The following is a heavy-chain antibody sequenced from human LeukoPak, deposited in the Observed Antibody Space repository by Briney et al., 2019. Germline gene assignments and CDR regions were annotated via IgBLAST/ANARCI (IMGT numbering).Heavy chain of an antibody. CDR2: TSGSGGST. Sequence: PGGSLRLSCAASGFAFRIYAMSWVRQAPGKGLEWVSTTSGSGGSTYYVDSVKGRFTISRDTSKSTLYLQMNSLRAEDTAVYYCAKDSGPAGYSGMDGWGQGTKGTVSS. CDR3: AKDSGPAGYSGMDG. CDR1: GFAFRIYA. J-gene: IGHJ6*02. V-gene: IGHV3-23*01. D-gene: IGHD2-8*02.